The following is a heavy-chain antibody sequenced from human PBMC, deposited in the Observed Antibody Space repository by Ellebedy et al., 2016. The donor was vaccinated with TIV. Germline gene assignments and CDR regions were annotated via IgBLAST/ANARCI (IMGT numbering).Heavy chain of an antibody. Sequence: AASVKVSCKASGYTFTSSYMHWVRQAPGPVLECMGLINPSGGSTHYAQKFQGIVTMTRDTSTNTVYMQMSSLRAEDTAVYYCARERVLRFLEWLFKGDDAFDIWGQGTMVTVSS. CDR3: ARERVLRFLEWLFKGDDAFDI. V-gene: IGHV1-46*01. J-gene: IGHJ3*02. CDR2: INPSGGST. CDR1: GYTFTSSY. D-gene: IGHD3-3*01.